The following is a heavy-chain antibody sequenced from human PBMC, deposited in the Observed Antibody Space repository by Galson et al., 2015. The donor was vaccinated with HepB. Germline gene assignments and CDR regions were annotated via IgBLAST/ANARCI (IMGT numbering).Heavy chain of an antibody. J-gene: IGHJ5*02. V-gene: IGHV1-2*04. CDR2: INPNSGGT. Sequence: SVKVSCKASGYTFTGYYMHWVRQAPGQGLEWMGWINPNSGGTNYAQKFQGWVTMTRDTSISTAYMELCRLRSDDTAVYYCARGSLADDILTGYYNWFDPLGQGTLVTVSS. D-gene: IGHD3-9*01. CDR1: GYTFTGYY. CDR3: ARGSLADDILTGYYNWFDP.